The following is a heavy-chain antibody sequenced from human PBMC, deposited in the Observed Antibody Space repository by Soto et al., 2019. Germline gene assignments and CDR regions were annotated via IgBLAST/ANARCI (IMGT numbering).Heavy chain of an antibody. CDR2: IILICGTA. J-gene: IGHJ5*02. D-gene: IGHD2-2*01. CDR3: AREGDPYCSSTSCYRFDP. Sequence: SVKVSCKASGGTFSSYAISWVRQAPGQGLEWMGWIILICGTANYAQKFQGRVTITADESTSTAYMELSRLRSDDTAVYYCAREGDPYCSSTSCYRFDPWGQGTLVTVSS. CDR1: GGTFSSYA. V-gene: IGHV1-69*13.